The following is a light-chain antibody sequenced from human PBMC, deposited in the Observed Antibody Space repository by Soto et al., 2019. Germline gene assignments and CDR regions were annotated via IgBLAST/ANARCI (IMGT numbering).Light chain of an antibody. Sequence: EIVLTQSPGTLSLSPGESATLLCRASQFVSSKSLAWYQQKPGQAPRLLIYGASTRATGVPARFSGSGSGTEFTLTISSLQSEDFAVYYCQQYDNWPITFGQGTRLEI. V-gene: IGKV3-15*01. CDR2: GAS. J-gene: IGKJ5*01. CDR1: QFVSSKS. CDR3: QQYDNWPIT.